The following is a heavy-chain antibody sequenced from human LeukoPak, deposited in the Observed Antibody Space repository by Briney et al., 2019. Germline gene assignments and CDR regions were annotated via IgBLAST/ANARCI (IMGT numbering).Heavy chain of an antibody. Sequence: ASVEVSCKTSGYPFSNYYIHWVRQAPGQGLEWMGIINPRGGSTNYAQNFQGRVTMTSDTSTSTVYMEVNSLTSDDTALYFCARDATQYLLPTDYWGQGTLVTVSS. CDR1: GYPFSNYY. CDR2: INPRGGST. J-gene: IGHJ4*02. CDR3: ARDATQYLLPTDY. D-gene: IGHD2-15*01. V-gene: IGHV1-46*01.